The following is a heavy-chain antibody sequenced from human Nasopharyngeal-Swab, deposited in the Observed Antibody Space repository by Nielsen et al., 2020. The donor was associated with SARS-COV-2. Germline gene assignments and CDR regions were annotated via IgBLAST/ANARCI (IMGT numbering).Heavy chain of an antibody. D-gene: IGHD4/OR15-4a*01. CDR3: ARAFYDYGDPNHYFEF. CDR2: ISAYNGKT. J-gene: IGHJ4*02. Sequence: ASVKVFCKTSGYTFTSYGISWVRQAPGQGLEWMGWISAYNGKTDYAQKVRGRVTMTTDRTTSTAYMELRSLRSDDTAVYYCARAFYDYGDPNHYFEFWGQGTLVTVSS. V-gene: IGHV1-18*04. CDR1: GYTFTSYG.